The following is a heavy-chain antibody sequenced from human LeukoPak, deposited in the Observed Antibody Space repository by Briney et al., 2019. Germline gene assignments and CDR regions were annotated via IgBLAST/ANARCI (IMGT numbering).Heavy chain of an antibody. J-gene: IGHJ2*01. CDR3: ARLYGDYVYWYFDL. D-gene: IGHD4-17*01. Sequence: GGSLRLSCAASGFTFSYYSMNWVRQAPGKGLVWVSYISTSSSTIYYADSVKGRFTISRDNARNSLYLQMNSLRAEDTAVYFCARLYGDYVYWYFDLWGRGTLVTVSS. V-gene: IGHV3-48*01. CDR2: ISTSSSTI. CDR1: GFTFSYYS.